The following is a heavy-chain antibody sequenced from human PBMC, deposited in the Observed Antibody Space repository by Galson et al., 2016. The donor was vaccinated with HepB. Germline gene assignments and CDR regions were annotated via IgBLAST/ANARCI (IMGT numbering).Heavy chain of an antibody. D-gene: IGHD3-3*01. CDR3: ARGNEGIWFLGDFWSGAPGGLDV. CDR1: GFVFSSYV. J-gene: IGHJ6*02. Sequence: SCKASGFVFSSYVFTWVRLAPGQGLEWMGWISAHTGNATYPQRIQGRVSMTTDTYTATAYMGLTNLKSDDTAIYFCARGNEGIWFLGDFWSGAPGGLDVWGQGTTVIVS. CDR2: ISAHTGNA. V-gene: IGHV1-18*01.